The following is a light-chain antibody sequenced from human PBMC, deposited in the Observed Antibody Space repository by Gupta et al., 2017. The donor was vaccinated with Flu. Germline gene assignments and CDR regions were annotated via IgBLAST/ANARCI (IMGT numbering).Light chain of an antibody. V-gene: IGLV2-14*01. J-gene: IGLJ3*02. CDR2: EVI. CDR3: SSYTSSNSLE. Sequence: QSALTQPASVSGSPGQSITIPCTGTSSDVGGYNYVSWYQHHPGKAPKLMIYEVINRPSGVSNRFSGSKSGNTVSLTISGLQAEDEADYYCSSYTSSNSLEFGGGTKLTVL. CDR1: SSDVGGYNY.